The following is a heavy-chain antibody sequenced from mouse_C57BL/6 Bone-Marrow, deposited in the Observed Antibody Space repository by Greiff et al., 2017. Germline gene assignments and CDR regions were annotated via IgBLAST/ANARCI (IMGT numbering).Heavy chain of an antibody. Sequence: VQLQQSGAELVRPGASVKLSCTASGFNIKDAYMHWVKQRPEQGLEWIGWIDPDNGDPEYASKFQGKATITADTSSNTAYLRLSSLTSEDTAVYYCTAVYWGQGTTLTVSS. CDR3: TAVY. V-gene: IGHV14-4*01. CDR1: GFNIKDAY. J-gene: IGHJ2*01. CDR2: IDPDNGDP.